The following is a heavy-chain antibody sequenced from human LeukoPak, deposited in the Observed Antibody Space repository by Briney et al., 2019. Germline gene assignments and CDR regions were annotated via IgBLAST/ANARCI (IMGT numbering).Heavy chain of an antibody. CDR1: GYTFTTFW. J-gene: IGHJ4*02. Sequence: GEALKISCKASGYTFTTFWIGWVRQMPGKGLEWMAIIYPGDSDTKYSPSFQGQVTISADKSISTAYLQWSSLKASDTAMYYCARHYGMDPFDYWGQGTLVTVSS. D-gene: IGHD3-9*01. V-gene: IGHV5-51*01. CDR3: ARHYGMDPFDY. CDR2: IYPGDSDT.